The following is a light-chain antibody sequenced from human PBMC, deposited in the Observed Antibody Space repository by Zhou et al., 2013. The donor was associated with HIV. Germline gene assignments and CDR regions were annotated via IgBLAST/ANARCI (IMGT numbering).Light chain of an antibody. Sequence: DIQLTQSPYSVAASVGDRVTITCRASQAITPWLAWYQQKPGKAPNLLIYATSNLRSGVPSRFSGSGSGTEYTLTIFSLQPEDFATYYCQQAKTFPITFGQGTRLELK. CDR3: QQAKTFPIT. J-gene: IGKJ5*01. CDR1: QAITPW. V-gene: IGKV1-12*01. CDR2: ATS.